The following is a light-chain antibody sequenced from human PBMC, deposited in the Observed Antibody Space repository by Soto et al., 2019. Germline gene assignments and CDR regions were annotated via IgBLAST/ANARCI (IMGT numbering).Light chain of an antibody. CDR1: QDISTN. CDR2: GAS. V-gene: IGKV3-15*01. Sequence: EIVMTQSPATLSVSPGERPTLSCRASQDISTNLAWYQQKPGQAPRLLIYGASTRATGIPARFSGSGSGTEFTLTVSSLQSGDFAVYYCQQYDSWLRTFGQGTKVEIK. CDR3: QQYDSWLRT. J-gene: IGKJ1*01.